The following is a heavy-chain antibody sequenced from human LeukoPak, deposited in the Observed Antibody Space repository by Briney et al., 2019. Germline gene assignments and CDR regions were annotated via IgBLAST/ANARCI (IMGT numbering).Heavy chain of an antibody. V-gene: IGHV3-23*01. J-gene: IGHJ4*02. CDR3: AKDGRYCSGTSCYTSH. CDR1: GFTFSTYA. CDR2: ISGNGGST. D-gene: IGHD2-2*02. Sequence: GGSLRLSCAASGFTFSTYAMSWVRQAPGKGLEWVSVISGNGGSTSYTDSVKGRFTISRDGSKNMLYLQMNNLRAEGTALYYCAKDGRYCSGTSCYTSHWGQGTLVTVSS.